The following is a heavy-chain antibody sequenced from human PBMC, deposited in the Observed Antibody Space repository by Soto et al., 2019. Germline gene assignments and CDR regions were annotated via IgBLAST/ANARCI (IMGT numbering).Heavy chain of an antibody. J-gene: IGHJ4*02. V-gene: IGHV4-59*01. CDR3: ARGTGSGWSDS. Sequence: SEPLSLTYTVSSCTMGNYGWSWIRQPPGKGLECIGYVYHSGSTNYNPSLKSRVTISEDTSKNQFSLKLMAVTAADTAVYYCARGTGSGWSDSWGQGTLVTVSS. D-gene: IGHD6-19*01. CDR1: SCTMGNYG. CDR2: VYHSGST.